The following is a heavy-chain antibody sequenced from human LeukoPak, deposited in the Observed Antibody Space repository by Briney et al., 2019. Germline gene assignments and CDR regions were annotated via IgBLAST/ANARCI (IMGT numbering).Heavy chain of an antibody. CDR1: GFTFTNYA. CDR2: ISTTSGT. CDR3: AKDRHPYSTSSDY. V-gene: IGHV3-23*01. Sequence: RTGGSLRLSCAASGFTFTNYAMTWVRQAPGKGLAWVSSISTTSGTYYANSVAGRFTISRDNSQNTLYLQMNSLRAEDTAVYYCAKDRHPYSTSSDYWGQGALVTVSS. J-gene: IGHJ4*02. D-gene: IGHD6-6*01.